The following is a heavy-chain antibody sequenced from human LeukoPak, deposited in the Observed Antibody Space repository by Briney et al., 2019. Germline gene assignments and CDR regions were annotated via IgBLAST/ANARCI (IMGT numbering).Heavy chain of an antibody. CDR3: ARVLSGRGSLYDYYYYMDV. V-gene: IGHV3-23*01. CDR1: GFTFSSYG. J-gene: IGHJ6*03. Sequence: GGSLRLSCAASGFTFSSYGMSWVRQAPGKGLEWVSAISGSAVSTYYADSVKGRFTISRDNSKNTLYLQMNSLRAEDTAVYYCARVLSGRGSLYDYYYYMDVWGKGATVTISS. CDR2: ISGSAVST. D-gene: IGHD3-10*01.